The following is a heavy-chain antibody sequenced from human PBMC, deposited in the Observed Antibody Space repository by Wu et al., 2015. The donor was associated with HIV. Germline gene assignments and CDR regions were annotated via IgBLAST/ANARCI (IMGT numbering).Heavy chain of an antibody. Sequence: QVQLVQSGAEVKKPGSSVKVSCKASGGTFSSYAISWVRQAPGQGLEWMGGIIPIFGTANYAQKFQGRVTITTDESTSTAYMELSSLRSEDTAVYYCARELIESYYYGSGSYTYGMDVWGQGTTVTVSS. J-gene: IGHJ6*02. V-gene: IGHV1-69*05. CDR1: GGTFSSYA. CDR2: IIPIFGTA. D-gene: IGHD3-10*01. CDR3: ARELIESYYYGSGSYTYGMDV.